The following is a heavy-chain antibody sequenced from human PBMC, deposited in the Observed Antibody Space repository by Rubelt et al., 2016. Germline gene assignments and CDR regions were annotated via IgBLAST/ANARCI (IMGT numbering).Heavy chain of an antibody. Sequence: QVQLVQSGAEVKKPGASVKISCKASGYTLTTLAMNWVRQAPGQGLGWMGWINANTGDPTYAQGFTGRFVFSLDTSVNTAYLQISSLQPEDTAVYFCARGHYGAWGQGTLVTVSS. D-gene: IGHD4/OR15-4a*01. CDR1: GYTLTTLA. V-gene: IGHV7-4-1*02. CDR2: INANTGDP. J-gene: IGHJ5*02. CDR3: ARGHYGA.